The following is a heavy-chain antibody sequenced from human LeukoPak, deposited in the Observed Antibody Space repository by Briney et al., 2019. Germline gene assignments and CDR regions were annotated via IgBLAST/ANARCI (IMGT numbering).Heavy chain of an antibody. Sequence: PGGSLRLSCAASGFIFSFYGMHWVRQAPGKGLEWMAVIWFDGSNKYYADSVKGRFTISRDNSKNTLYLQMNSLRVEDTAVYYCARDRGRAAAGSPPHDYWGQGTLVTLAS. CDR3: ARDRGRAAAGSPPHDY. V-gene: IGHV3-33*01. CDR2: IWFDGSNK. CDR1: GFIFSFYG. D-gene: IGHD6-13*01. J-gene: IGHJ4*02.